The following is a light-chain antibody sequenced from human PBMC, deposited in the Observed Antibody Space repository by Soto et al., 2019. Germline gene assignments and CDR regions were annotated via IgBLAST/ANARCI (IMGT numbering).Light chain of an antibody. CDR3: SSYAGSSNV. CDR1: SSDVGGYNY. V-gene: IGLV2-8*01. J-gene: IGLJ1*01. CDR2: EVN. Sequence: QSPLTQPPSASLSPGQSVAISCTRTSSDVGGYNYVSWYQQHPGKAPKLMIYEVNKRPSGVPDRFSGSKSGNTASLTVSGLQAEDEADYYCSSYAGSSNVFGTGTKVTVL.